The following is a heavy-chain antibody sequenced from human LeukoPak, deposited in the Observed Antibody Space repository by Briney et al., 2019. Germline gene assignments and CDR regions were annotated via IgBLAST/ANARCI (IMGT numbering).Heavy chain of an antibody. D-gene: IGHD2-15*01. CDR2: IRYDGSNK. CDR1: GFTFSSYG. V-gene: IGHV3-30*02. J-gene: IGHJ5*02. Sequence: PGGSLRLSCAASGFTFSSYGMHWVRQAPGKGLEWVAFIRYDGSNKYYADSVKGRFTISRDNSKNTLYLQMNSLRAEDTAVYYCAKAGVVVAATTYNWFDPWGQGTLVTVSS. CDR3: AKAGVVVAATTYNWFDP.